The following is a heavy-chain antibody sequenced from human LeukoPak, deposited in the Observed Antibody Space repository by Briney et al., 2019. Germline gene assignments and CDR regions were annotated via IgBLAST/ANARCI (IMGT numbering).Heavy chain of an antibody. V-gene: IGHV4-34*01. D-gene: IGHD3-10*01. J-gene: IGHJ5*02. CDR1: GGSFSGYY. CDR3: ARAPRGFGELLKSWFDP. CDR2: INHSGST. Sequence: PSETLSLTCAVYGGSFSGYYWSWIRQPPGKGLEWIGKINHSGSTNYNPSLKSRVTISVDTSKNQFSLKLSSVTAADTAVYYCARAPRGFGELLKSWFDPWGQGTLVTVSS.